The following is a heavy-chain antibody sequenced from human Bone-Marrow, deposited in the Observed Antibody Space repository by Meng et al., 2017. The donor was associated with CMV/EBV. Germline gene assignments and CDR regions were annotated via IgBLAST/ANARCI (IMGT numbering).Heavy chain of an antibody. CDR3: ARVDCSSTSCYNYYYYYGMDV. Sequence: GESLKISCAASGFTFSSYWMSWVRQAPGKGLEWVANIKQDGSEKYYVDSVKGRFTISRDNAKNSLYLQMNSLRAEDTAVYYCARVDCSSTSCYNYYYYYGMDVWGQGTTVTVSS. J-gene: IGHJ6*01. D-gene: IGHD2-2*02. CDR1: GFTFSSYW. V-gene: IGHV3-7*01. CDR2: IKQDGSEK.